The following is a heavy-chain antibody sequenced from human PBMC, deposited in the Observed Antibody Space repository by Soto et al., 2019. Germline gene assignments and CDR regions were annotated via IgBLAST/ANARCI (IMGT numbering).Heavy chain of an antibody. V-gene: IGHV1-18*01. CDR1: GYTFTSYG. D-gene: IGHD2-8*01. Sequence: GASVKVSCKASGYTFTSYGVSWVRQAPGQGLEWMGWISAYNGNTNYAQKLQGRVTMTTDTSTSTAYMELRSLRSDDTAVYYCGVGYCTNGVCYKFLDYWGQGTLVTVSS. CDR3: GVGYCTNGVCYKFLDY. J-gene: IGHJ4*02. CDR2: ISAYNGNT.